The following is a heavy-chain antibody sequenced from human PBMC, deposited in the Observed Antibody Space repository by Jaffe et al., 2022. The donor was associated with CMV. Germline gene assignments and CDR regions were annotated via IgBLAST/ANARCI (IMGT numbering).Heavy chain of an antibody. D-gene: IGHD3-22*01. CDR2: ISAYNGNT. CDR1: GYTFTSYG. CDR3: ARAPPPRDYDSSGPVDY. J-gene: IGHJ4*02. V-gene: IGHV1-18*04. Sequence: QVQLVQSGAEVKKPGASVKVSCKASGYTFTSYGISWVRQAPGQGLEWMGWISAYNGNTNYAQKLQGRVTMTTDTSTSTAYMELRSLRSDDTAVYYCARAPPPRDYDSSGPVDYWGQGTLVTVSS.